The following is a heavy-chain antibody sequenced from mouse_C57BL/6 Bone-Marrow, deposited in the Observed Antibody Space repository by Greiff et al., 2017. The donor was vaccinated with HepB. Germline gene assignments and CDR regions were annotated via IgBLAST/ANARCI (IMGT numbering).Heavy chain of an antibody. V-gene: IGHV14-4*01. D-gene: IGHD2-3*01. Sequence: DVQLQESGAELVRPGASVKLSCTASGFNIKDDYMHWVKQRPEQGLEWIGWIDPENGDTEYASKFQGKATITADTSSNTAYLQLSSLTSEDTAVYYCTTGWLDAYWGQGTLVTVSA. CDR2: IDPENGDT. CDR3: TTGWLDAY. J-gene: IGHJ3*01. CDR1: GFNIKDDY.